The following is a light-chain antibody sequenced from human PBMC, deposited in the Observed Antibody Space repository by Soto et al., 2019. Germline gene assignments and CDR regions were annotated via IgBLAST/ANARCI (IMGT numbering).Light chain of an antibody. CDR1: SSNVGGYIY. V-gene: IGLV2-14*01. Sequence: QSSLTQPASVSGTPGQSITISCTGTSSNVGGYIYVSWYQQPPGKAPLLMVYDDTSRPSGVAYRFSGSKSGNTASLTISRLQAEDEADYYCSSYTTSSSNVFGAGTKVTVL. J-gene: IGLJ1*01. CDR3: SSYTTSSSNV. CDR2: DDT.